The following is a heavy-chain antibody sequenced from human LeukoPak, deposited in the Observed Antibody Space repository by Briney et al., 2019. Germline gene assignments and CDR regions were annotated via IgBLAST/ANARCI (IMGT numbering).Heavy chain of an antibody. CDR2: ISPSSTRI. Sequence: GGSLRLSCAASGFTFSSYNMNWVRQAPGKGLEWVSYISPSSTRIDYAASVRGRFTISRDNAKNSLYLQMNSLRAEDTAVYYCARGPRAAAGTGAGYWGQGTLVTVSS. D-gene: IGHD6-13*01. V-gene: IGHV3-48*04. CDR1: GFTFSSYN. J-gene: IGHJ4*02. CDR3: ARGPRAAAGTGAGY.